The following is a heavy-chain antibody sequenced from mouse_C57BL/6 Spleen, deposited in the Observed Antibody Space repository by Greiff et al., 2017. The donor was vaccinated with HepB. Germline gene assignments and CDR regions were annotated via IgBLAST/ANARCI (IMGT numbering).Heavy chain of an antibody. CDR2: IDPNSGGT. D-gene: IGHD1-1*01. CDR3: ARFYYGSGYVDY. V-gene: IGHV1-72*01. CDR1: GYTFTSYW. Sequence: QVQLKQPGAELVKPGASVKLSCKASGYTFTSYWMPWVKQRPGRGLEWIGRIDPNSGGTKYNEKFKSKTTLTVDKPASTVYMQLSSLASEDSAVYKCARFYYGSGYVDYWGQGTTVTVSS. J-gene: IGHJ2*01.